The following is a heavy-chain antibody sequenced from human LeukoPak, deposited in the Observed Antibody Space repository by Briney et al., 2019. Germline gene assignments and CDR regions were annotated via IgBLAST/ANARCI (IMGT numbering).Heavy chain of an antibody. D-gene: IGHD1-1*01. CDR2: MYYSGST. CDR3: ARHQGTYNWYDY. V-gene: IGHV4-59*08. CDR1: GGSISSDY. J-gene: IGHJ5*01. Sequence: SETLSLICTVSGGSISSDYWSWIRQPPGKGLEWIGYMYYSGSTNYNPSLKSRVTISVDTSKNQYSLKLSSVTAADTAVYYCARHQGTYNWYDYWGQGTLVTVSS.